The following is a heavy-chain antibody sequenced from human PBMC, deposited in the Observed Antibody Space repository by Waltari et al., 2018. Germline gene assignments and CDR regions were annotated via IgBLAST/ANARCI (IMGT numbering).Heavy chain of an antibody. V-gene: IGHV3-23*01. CDR2: SSGSGGST. CDR1: GFTFSSYA. J-gene: IGHJ6*02. Sequence: EVQLLESGGGLVQPGGSLRLSCAASGFTFSSYAMSWVRQAPGKGLEWVAASSGSGGSTDYADSVKGRFTISRDNSKNTLYLQMNSLRAEDTAVYYCAIRAAAGISGGMDVWGQGTTVTVSS. D-gene: IGHD6-13*01. CDR3: AIRAAAGISGGMDV.